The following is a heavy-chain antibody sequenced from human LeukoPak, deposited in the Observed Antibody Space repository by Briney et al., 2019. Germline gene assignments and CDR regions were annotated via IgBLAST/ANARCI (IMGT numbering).Heavy chain of an antibody. J-gene: IGHJ5*02. V-gene: IGHV4-38-2*02. CDR1: GYSISSGYY. CDR2: IYHSGST. Sequence: SETLSLTCTVSGYSISSGYYWGWIRQPPGKGLEWIGSIYHSGSTYYNPSLKSRVTISVDTSKNQFSLKLSSVTAADTAVYYCASHSLYSRTLFDPWGQGTLVTVSS. CDR3: ASHSLYSRTLFDP. D-gene: IGHD6-13*01.